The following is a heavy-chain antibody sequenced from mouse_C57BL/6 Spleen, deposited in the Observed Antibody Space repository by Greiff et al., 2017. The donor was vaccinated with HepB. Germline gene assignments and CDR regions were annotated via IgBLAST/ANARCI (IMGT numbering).Heavy chain of an antibody. CDR2: INPNNGGT. V-gene: IGHV1-26*01. CDR3: ARWGYSNSYWYFDV. CDR1: GYTFTDYY. J-gene: IGHJ1*03. Sequence: VQLQQSGPELVKPGASVKISCKASGYTFTDYYMNWVKQSHGKSLEWIGDINPNNGGTSYNQKFKGKATLTVDKSSSTAYMELRSLTSEDSAVYYCARWGYSNSYWYFDVWGTGTTVTVSS. D-gene: IGHD2-5*01.